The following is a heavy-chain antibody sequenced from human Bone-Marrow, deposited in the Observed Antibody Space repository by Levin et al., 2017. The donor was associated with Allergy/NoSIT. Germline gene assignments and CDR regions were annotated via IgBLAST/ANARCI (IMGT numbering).Heavy chain of an antibody. CDR2: ISSSGDRS. CDR3: VKVIDKSGSFDI. CDR1: GFTFRNYA. Sequence: GGSLRLSCAASGFTFRNYAMIWVRQAPGKGLEWVSEISSSGDRSYYTDSLKGHFTVSRDNSKNTVYLQMNSLRAEDTAIYYCVKVIDKSGSFDIWGQGTMVTVSS. J-gene: IGHJ3*02. D-gene: IGHD2-15*01. V-gene: IGHV3-23*01.